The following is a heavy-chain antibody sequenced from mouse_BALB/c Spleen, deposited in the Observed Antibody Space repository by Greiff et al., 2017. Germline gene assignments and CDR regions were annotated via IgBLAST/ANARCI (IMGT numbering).Heavy chain of an antibody. J-gene: IGHJ2*01. Sequence: QVQLKESGAELAKPGASVKMSCKASGYTFTSYWMHWVKQRPGQGLEWIGYINPSTGYTEYNQKFKDKATLTADKSSSTAYMQLSSLTSEDSAVYYCATMITNYFDYWGQGTTLTVSS. CDR1: GYTFTSYW. CDR3: ATMITNYFDY. CDR2: INPSTGYT. V-gene: IGHV1-7*01. D-gene: IGHD2-4*01.